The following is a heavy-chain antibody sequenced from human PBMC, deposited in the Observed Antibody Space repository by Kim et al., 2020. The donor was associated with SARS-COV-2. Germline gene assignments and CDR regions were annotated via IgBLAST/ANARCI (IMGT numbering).Heavy chain of an antibody. Sequence: ASVKVSCKASGYTFTSYGISWVRQAPGQGLEWMGWISAYNGNTNYAQKLQGRVTMTTDTSTSTAYMELRSLRSDDTAVYYCARVLFGVVIIPFDYWGQGTLVTVSS. CDR1: GYTFTSYG. V-gene: IGHV1-18*01. D-gene: IGHD3-3*01. J-gene: IGHJ4*02. CDR3: ARVLFGVVIIPFDY. CDR2: ISAYNGNT.